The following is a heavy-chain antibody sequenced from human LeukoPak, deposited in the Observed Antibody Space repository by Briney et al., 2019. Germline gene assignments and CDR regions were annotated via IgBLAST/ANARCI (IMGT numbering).Heavy chain of an antibody. CDR1: GFTFSNYC. Sequence: PGGSLRLSCASSGFTFSNYCLHSFRQAPGKGLEWVAFIRYDGSNEYYANFVKGRFTISRDNSKNTLYLQMNSLRPEDTAVYYCASMLVAGDFDYWGQGTLVTVSS. D-gene: IGHD6-19*01. CDR2: IRYDGSNE. V-gene: IGHV3-30*02. CDR3: ASMLVAGDFDY. J-gene: IGHJ4*02.